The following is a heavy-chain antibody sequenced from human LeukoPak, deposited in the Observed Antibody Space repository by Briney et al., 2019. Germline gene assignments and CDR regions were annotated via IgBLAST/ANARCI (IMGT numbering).Heavy chain of an antibody. CDR2: ISYDGSNK. D-gene: IGHD5-12*01. V-gene: IGHV3-30*04. J-gene: IGHJ4*02. Sequence: PGGSLRLSCAASGFTFSSYAMPWVRQAPGKGLEWVAVISYDGSNKYYADSVKGRFTISRDNSKNTLYLQRNSLRAEDTAVYYCARDSGYDFSLDYWGQGTLVTVSS. CDR1: GFTFSSYA. CDR3: ARDSGYDFSLDY.